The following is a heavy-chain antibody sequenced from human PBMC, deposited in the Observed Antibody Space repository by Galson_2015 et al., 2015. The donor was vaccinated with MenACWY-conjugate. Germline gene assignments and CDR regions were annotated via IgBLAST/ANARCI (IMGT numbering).Heavy chain of an antibody. D-gene: IGHD2-15*01. V-gene: IGHV3-23*01. CDR3: AKGTLTGGSGYDC. CDR1: GFTFSNYA. J-gene: IGHJ4*02. Sequence: SLRLSCAASGFTFSNYAMSWVRQAPGKGLEWVSTLTGSGGSTYYRDSVKGRFTISRDNSKNTLYLQMDNLRTEDTAIFYCAKGTLTGGSGYDCWGQGTLVTVSS. CDR2: LTGSGGST.